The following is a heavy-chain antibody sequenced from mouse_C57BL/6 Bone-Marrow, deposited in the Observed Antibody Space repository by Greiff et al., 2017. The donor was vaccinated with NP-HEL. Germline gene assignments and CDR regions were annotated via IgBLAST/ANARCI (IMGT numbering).Heavy chain of an antibody. CDR2: IYPGNSDT. J-gene: IGHJ3*01. CDR3: TRELMTTVVATRAWFAY. V-gene: IGHV1-5*01. Sequence: VQLQQSGTVLARPGASVKMSCKTSGYTFTSYWMHWVKQRPGQGLEWIGAIYPGNSDTSYNQKFKGKAKLTAVTSASTAYMELSSLTNEDSAVYYCTRELMTTVVATRAWFAYWGQGTLVTVSA. CDR1: GYTFTSYW. D-gene: IGHD1-1*01.